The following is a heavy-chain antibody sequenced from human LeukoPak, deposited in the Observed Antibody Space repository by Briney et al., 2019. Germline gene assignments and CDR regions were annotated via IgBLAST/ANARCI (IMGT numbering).Heavy chain of an antibody. CDR1: GLIFSTYA. D-gene: IGHD7-27*01. CDR3: ATVGGWSTNWGT. Sequence: GGSLRLSCVTSGLIFSTYALSWVRQAPGKGLEWVSTIHKSGGTTTYTDSVKGRFTISRDSSKNTLFLQMNSLRDDDTAVYYCATVGGWSTNWGTWGQGTLVTVSS. CDR2: IHKSGGTT. V-gene: IGHV3-23*01. J-gene: IGHJ5*02.